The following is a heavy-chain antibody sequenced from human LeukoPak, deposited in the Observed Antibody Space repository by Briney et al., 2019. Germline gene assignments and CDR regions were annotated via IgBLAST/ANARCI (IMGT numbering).Heavy chain of an antibody. D-gene: IGHD3-16*02. CDR3: ARAKDDYVWGSYRSLFDY. Sequence: GGSLRLSCVASGFTFSSFAIHWVRQGPGKGLEWVAVITFDGSNKYYADSVKGRFTISRDNAKNSLYLQMNSLRAEDTAVYYCARAKDDYVWGSYRSLFDYWGQGTLVTVSS. V-gene: IGHV3-30*04. CDR1: GFTFSSFA. CDR2: ITFDGSNK. J-gene: IGHJ4*02.